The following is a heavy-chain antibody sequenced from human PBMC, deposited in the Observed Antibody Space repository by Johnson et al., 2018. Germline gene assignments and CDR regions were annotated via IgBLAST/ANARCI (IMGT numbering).Heavy chain of an antibody. CDR3: AKSLHDYCGMDV. J-gene: IGHJ6*02. Sequence: LVQSGGGVVQPGRSLRLSCAASGFTFSNYGMHWVRQAPGKGLEWVAVISYDGSNKYYADSARGRFTISRDNSKNTLYLQMNSLRAKDTAVYYCAKSLHDYCGMDVWGQGTTVTVSS. CDR2: ISYDGSNK. CDR1: GFTFSNYG. V-gene: IGHV3-30*18.